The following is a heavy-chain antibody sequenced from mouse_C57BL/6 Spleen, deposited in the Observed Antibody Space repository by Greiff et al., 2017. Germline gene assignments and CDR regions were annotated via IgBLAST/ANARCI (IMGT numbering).Heavy chain of an antibody. CDR1: GYTFTDYE. CDR2: IDPETGGT. CDR3: TNGGAWFAY. V-gene: IGHV1-15*01. Sequence: VQLQQSGAELVRPGASVTLSCKASGYTFTDYEMHWVKQTPVHGLEWIGAIDPETGGTAYNQKFKGKAIRTADKSSSTAYMELRSLTSEDSAVYYCTNGGAWFAYWGQGTLVTVSA. J-gene: IGHJ3*01.